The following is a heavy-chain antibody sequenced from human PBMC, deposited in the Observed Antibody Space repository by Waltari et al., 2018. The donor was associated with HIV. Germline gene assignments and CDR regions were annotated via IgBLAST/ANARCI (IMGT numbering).Heavy chain of an antibody. CDR2: ISSSSSYI. D-gene: IGHD4-17*01. J-gene: IGHJ4*02. CDR3: ARGDYRVVYFDY. CDR1: GFTFSSYS. V-gene: IGHV3-21*01. Sequence: EVQLVESGGGLVKPGGSLRLSCAAAGFTFSSYSITWARQAPGKGLEWVSSISSSSSYIYYADSVKGRFTIARDNAKNSLYLQMNSLRAEDTAVYYCARGDYRVVYFDYWGQGTLVTVSS.